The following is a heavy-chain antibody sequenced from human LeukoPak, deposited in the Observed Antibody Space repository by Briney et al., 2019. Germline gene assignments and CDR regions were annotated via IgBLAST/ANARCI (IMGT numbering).Heavy chain of an antibody. V-gene: IGHV3-13*01. D-gene: IGHD2-8*01. CDR3: ARSDVYWGHFDY. Sequence: GGSLRLSYAASGFTFSNYDMHSVRQTTGKGLEWVSAIGTAGDTNYLGSVKGRFTISRENAKNSLYLQMNSLRAGDTAVYYCARSDVYWGHFDYWGQGTLVTVSS. CDR1: GFTFSNYD. J-gene: IGHJ4*02. CDR2: IGTAGDT.